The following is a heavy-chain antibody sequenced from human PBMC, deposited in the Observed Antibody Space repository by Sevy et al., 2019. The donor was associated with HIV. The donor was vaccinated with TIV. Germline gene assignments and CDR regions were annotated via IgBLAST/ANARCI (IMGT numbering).Heavy chain of an antibody. J-gene: IGHJ4*02. V-gene: IGHV3-30*03. CDR3: AREHPGYNPFDN. CDR1: GFTFGTYA. Sequence: GGSLRLSCAGSGFTFGTYAMHWVRQAPGKGLEWLAVISYDGSLKFHTDSVRGRFTISRDNSKNTVYLQMNSLRAEDTAVYYCAREHPGYNPFDNWGQGTLVTVSS. D-gene: IGHD5-12*01. CDR2: ISYDGSLK.